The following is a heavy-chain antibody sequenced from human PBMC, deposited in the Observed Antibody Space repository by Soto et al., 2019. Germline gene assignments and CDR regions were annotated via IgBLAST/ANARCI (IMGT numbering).Heavy chain of an antibody. CDR2: ITSDTNTI. Sequence: EVQLVESGGGLVQPGGSLRLTCAASGFPFSIYSMNWVRQAPGKGLEWSSYITSDTNTIKYADSVKGRFTISRDNAKNLVYLQMDSLTDEDTAVYFCAISVEGPFDYWGQGSVVTVSS. J-gene: IGHJ4*02. CDR3: AISVEGPFDY. D-gene: IGHD1-1*01. V-gene: IGHV3-48*02. CDR1: GFPFSIYS.